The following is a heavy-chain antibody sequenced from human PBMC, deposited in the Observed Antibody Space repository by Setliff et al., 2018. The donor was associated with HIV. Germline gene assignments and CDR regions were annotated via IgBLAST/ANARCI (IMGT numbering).Heavy chain of an antibody. CDR2: IRFDGSNT. Sequence: GSLRLSCAASGFTFSSYGMHWVRQAPGKGPEWVAFIRFDGSNTYYADSVKGRFTISRDNSKNTLYLQMDSLGPEDAAMYYCAKDPRMIVVVTSTYFDYWGQGTLVTVSS. D-gene: IGHD3-22*01. CDR1: GFTFSSYG. V-gene: IGHV3-30*02. J-gene: IGHJ4*02. CDR3: AKDPRMIVVVTSTYFDY.